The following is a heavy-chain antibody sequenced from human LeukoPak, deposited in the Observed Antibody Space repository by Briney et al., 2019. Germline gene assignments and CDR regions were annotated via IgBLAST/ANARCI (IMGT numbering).Heavy chain of an antibody. D-gene: IGHD3-10*01. V-gene: IGHV3-23*01. CDR3: AQELLPGSGSYPSS. CDR2: ISGSGGST. CDR1: GFTFSSYA. Sequence: GGSLRLSCAASGFTFSSYAMSWVRQAPGKGLEWVSAISGSGGSTYYADSVKGGFTIARGNSKNTLYLQMNSLRAEETAVYYCAQELLPGSGSYPSSWGQGTLVTVSS. J-gene: IGHJ1*01.